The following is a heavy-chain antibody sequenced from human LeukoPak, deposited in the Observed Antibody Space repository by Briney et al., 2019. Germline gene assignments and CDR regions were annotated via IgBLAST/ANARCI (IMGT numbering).Heavy chain of an antibody. CDR1: GFTFSSHW. Sequence: GGSLRLSCAASGFTFSSHWMHWVRQAPGKGLVWVSRINPDGSNTNYADSVKGRFTISRDNAKNTLYLQMNSLRVEDTAVYYCTRGPPDGSGNYYPGDYWGQGTLVTVSS. CDR2: INPDGSNT. V-gene: IGHV3-74*01. J-gene: IGHJ4*02. CDR3: TRGPPDGSGNYYPGDY. D-gene: IGHD3-10*01.